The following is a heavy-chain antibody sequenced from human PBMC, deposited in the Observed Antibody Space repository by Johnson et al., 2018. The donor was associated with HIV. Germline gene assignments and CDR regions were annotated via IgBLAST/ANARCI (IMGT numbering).Heavy chain of an antibody. Sequence: QLVESGGGLVQPGRSLRLSCAASGFTFDDYAMHWVRQAPGQGLEWVSGISWNSGSIGYAESVKGRFTISRDNAKNSLYLQMNSLRAEDTALYYCAYSSSWAAGAFDIWGQGTMVTVSS. CDR1: GFTFDDYA. CDR3: AYSSSWAAGAFDI. D-gene: IGHD6-13*01. CDR2: ISWNSGSI. J-gene: IGHJ3*02. V-gene: IGHV3-9*01.